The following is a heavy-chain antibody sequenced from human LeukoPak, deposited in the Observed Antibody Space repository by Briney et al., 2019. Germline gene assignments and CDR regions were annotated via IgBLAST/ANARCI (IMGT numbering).Heavy chain of an antibody. CDR3: AKDQSPYLYGSGTDY. Sequence: GGSLRLPCAASGFTFSSYAMSWVRQAPGKGLEWVSVVSAGGGSTNYADSVKGRFTISRDNSKNTLYLQMNSLRAEDTAVYYCAKDQSPYLYGSGTDYWGQGTLVTVSS. CDR2: VSAGGGST. D-gene: IGHD3-10*01. V-gene: IGHV3-23*01. CDR1: GFTFSSYA. J-gene: IGHJ4*02.